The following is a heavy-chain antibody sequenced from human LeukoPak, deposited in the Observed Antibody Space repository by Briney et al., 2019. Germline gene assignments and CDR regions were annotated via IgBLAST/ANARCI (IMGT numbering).Heavy chain of an antibody. Sequence: GGSLRLSCAASGFTFYNYAMSWVRQAPGKGLEWVSTISGSGGNTYYADSVKGRFTISRDNSENTLYLQMNSLSAEDTAAYYCAKPLGYCTGGVCYSNYFDPWGQGTLVTVSS. D-gene: IGHD2-8*02. CDR1: GFTFYNYA. CDR2: ISGSGGNT. V-gene: IGHV3-23*01. CDR3: AKPLGYCTGGVCYSNYFDP. J-gene: IGHJ5*02.